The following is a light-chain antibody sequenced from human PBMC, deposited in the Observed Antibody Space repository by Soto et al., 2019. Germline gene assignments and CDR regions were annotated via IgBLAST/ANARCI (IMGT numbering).Light chain of an antibody. J-gene: IGKJ1*01. CDR1: QNVGNN. Sequence: EIVMTQSPATLSVSPGERAALSCRASQNVGNNLVWYQQKPGQAPRLLIYGASTRATGIPARFSGSGSGTDFTLTISRLDPEDFAVYYCQQYGSSASFGQGTKVDIK. CDR3: QQYGSSAS. V-gene: IGKV3-15*01. CDR2: GAS.